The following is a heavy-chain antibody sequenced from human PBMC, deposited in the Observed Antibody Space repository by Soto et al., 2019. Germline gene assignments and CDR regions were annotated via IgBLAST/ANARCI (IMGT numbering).Heavy chain of an antibody. V-gene: IGHV1-8*01. Sequence: ASVKVSCKASGYTFTSYDINWVRQATGQGLEWMGWMNPNSDNTGYAQNFQGRVTMTRNTSISTAYLELSSLRSEDTAVYYCASGRKQQLVRVWYYYYYMDVWGKGTTVTVSS. J-gene: IGHJ6*03. D-gene: IGHD6-13*01. CDR1: GYTFTSYD. CDR2: MNPNSDNT. CDR3: ASGRKQQLVRVWYYYYYMDV.